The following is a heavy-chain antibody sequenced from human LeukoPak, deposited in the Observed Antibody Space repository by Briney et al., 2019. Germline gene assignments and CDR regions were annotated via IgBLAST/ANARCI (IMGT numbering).Heavy chain of an antibody. J-gene: IGHJ5*02. CDR2: ISAYNGNT. D-gene: IGHD2-2*01. Sequence: ASVKVSCKASGYTFTSYGISWVRQAPGQGLEWMGWISAYNGNTNYAQKLQGRVTMTTDTSTSTAYMELRSLRSDDTAVYYCARSGIPKLYRSSTSCYAVSWFDPWGQGTLVTVSS. CDR1: GYTFTSYG. CDR3: ARSGIPKLYRSSTSCYAVSWFDP. V-gene: IGHV1-18*01.